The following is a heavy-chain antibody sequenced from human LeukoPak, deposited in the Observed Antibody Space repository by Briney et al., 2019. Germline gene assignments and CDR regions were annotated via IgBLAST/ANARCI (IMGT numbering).Heavy chain of an antibody. V-gene: IGHV3-23*01. D-gene: IGHD3-9*01. J-gene: IGHJ5*02. CDR2: ISASSSI. CDR1: GFTFSSYA. Sequence: GGSLRLSCAASGFTFSSYAMNWVRQAPGKGLEWVSGISASSSIYYADSVKGRFTISRDNSKNTLYLQMNSLRAEDTAVYYCARGGNVLRYFDWLSSPFDPWGQGTLVTVSS. CDR3: ARGGNVLRYFDWLSSPFDP.